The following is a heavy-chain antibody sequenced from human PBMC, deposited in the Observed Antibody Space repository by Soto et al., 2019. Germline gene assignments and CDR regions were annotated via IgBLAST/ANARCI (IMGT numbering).Heavy chain of an antibody. CDR2: INHSGST. V-gene: IGHV4-34*01. CDR3: ARSPNWNDVGNRFDP. D-gene: IGHD1-1*01. CDR1: GGSFSGYY. J-gene: IGHJ5*02. Sequence: SETLSLTCAVYGGSFSGYYWSWIRQPPGKGLEWIGEINHSGSTNYNPSLKSRVTISVDTSKNQFSLKLSSVTAADTAVYYCARSPNWNDVGNRFDPWRQGTLVTVSS.